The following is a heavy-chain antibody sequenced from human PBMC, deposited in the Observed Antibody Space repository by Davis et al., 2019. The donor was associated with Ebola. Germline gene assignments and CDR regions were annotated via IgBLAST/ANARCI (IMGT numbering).Heavy chain of an antibody. D-gene: IGHD5-18*01. CDR2: INPNSGGT. CDR3: ARRSHTATLLYYFDY. Sequence: ASVKVSCKASGYTFTGYYMHWVRQAPGQGLEWMGRINPNSGGTNYAQKFQGRVTMTRDTSISTAYMELSRLRSDDTAVYYCARRSHTATLLYYFDYWGQGTLVTVSS. V-gene: IGHV1-2*06. J-gene: IGHJ4*02. CDR1: GYTFTGYY.